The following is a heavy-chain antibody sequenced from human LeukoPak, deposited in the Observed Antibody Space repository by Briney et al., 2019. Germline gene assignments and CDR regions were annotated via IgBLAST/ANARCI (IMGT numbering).Heavy chain of an antibody. CDR2: IDPSESYT. J-gene: IGHJ5*02. D-gene: IGHD3-16*01. Sequence: GESLKISCKCSGYSFTSYWISWVRQMPGKGLEWMGRIDPSESYTHYSPSFQGHVPISADKSISTACLQWSSLKASDTAMYYCARRAVMITFGGVENWFDPWGQGTLVTVSS. CDR3: ARRAVMITFGGVENWFDP. CDR1: GYSFTSYW. V-gene: IGHV5-10-1*01.